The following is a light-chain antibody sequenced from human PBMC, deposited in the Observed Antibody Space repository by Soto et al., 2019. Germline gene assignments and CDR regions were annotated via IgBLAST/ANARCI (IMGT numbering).Light chain of an antibody. CDR2: DAS. V-gene: IGKV1-9*01. Sequence: DIQLTQSPSFLSASVGDRVTITCRPSQDISSSLAWYQQKPGKAPKLLIYDASTLQTGVPSRFRGSGSGTEFTLTISSLQPEDFATYSCQQLASYPIGTFGGGTKVDIK. J-gene: IGKJ4*01. CDR3: QQLASYPIGT. CDR1: QDISSS.